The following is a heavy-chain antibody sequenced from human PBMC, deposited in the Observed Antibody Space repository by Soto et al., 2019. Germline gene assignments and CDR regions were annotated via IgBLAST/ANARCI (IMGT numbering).Heavy chain of an antibody. CDR3: ARGGSSDWQVAFDI. J-gene: IGHJ3*02. Sequence: PSVTLSLTCAVDDGYFNTYSWNWIRQSPGKGLEWIGTINYSGSNNYNPSLKSRVTISIDMSKNQVSLTLTSVTAADTAVYFWARGGSSDWQVAFDIWGQGTTVT. V-gene: IGHV4-34*01. CDR2: INYSGSN. CDR1: DGYFNTYS. D-gene: IGHD6-19*01.